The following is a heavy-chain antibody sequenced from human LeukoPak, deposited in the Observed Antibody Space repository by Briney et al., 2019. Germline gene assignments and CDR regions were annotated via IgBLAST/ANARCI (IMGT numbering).Heavy chain of an antibody. CDR2: INHSGST. CDR1: SGSFSGYY. Sequence: SETLSLTCAVYSGSFSGYYWSWIRQPPGKGLEWIGEINHSGSTNYNPSLKSRVTISVDTSKNQFSLKLSSVTAADTAVYYCAGARYYGSGSYPYYFDYWGQGTLVTVSS. D-gene: IGHD3-10*01. CDR3: AGARYYGSGSYPYYFDY. J-gene: IGHJ4*02. V-gene: IGHV4-34*01.